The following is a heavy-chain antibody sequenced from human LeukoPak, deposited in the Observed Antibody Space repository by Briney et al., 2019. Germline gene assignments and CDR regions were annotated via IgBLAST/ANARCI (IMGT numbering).Heavy chain of an antibody. D-gene: IGHD2-21*02. V-gene: IGHV3-48*01. J-gene: IGHJ4*02. CDR3: AKVCGGDCYSGDY. Sequence: GGSLRLSCAASGFTFSIYSMMCLRQATEKGLVCVSYISSSSSTIYYADSVKGRFTISRDNSKNTLYLQMNSLRAEDTAVYYCAKVCGGDCYSGDYWGQGTLVTVSS. CDR1: GFTFSIYS. CDR2: ISSSSSTI.